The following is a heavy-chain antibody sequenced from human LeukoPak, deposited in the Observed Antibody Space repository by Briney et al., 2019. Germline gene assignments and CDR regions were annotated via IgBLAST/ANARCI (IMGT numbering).Heavy chain of an antibody. CDR3: AKVSLNMVNDAFDI. D-gene: IGHD4/OR15-4a*01. V-gene: IGHV3-53*05. CDR2: IYSGGST. J-gene: IGHJ3*02. Sequence: GGSLRLSCAASGFTVSSNYMTWVRQAPGKGLEWVSIIYSGGSTYYADSVKGRFTISRDNSKNTLYLQMNSLRAEDTAMYYCAKVSLNMVNDAFDIWGQGTMVSVSS. CDR1: GFTVSSNY.